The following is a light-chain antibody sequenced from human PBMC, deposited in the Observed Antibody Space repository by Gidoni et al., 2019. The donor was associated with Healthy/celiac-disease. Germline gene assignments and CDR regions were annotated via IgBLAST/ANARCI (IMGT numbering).Light chain of an antibody. J-gene: IGKJ4*01. V-gene: IGKV3-20*01. CDR1: QPVSAHF. CDR2: DAS. CDR3: QQYGAPPLT. Sequence: EIVLTQFPGTLSVSPGERATLFCRATQPVSAHFLAWYQQKPGQPPTLLIYDASRRATGVPDRFSGSGSGTDFSLTINRLQTEDSALYYCQQYGAPPLTFGGGTRVEI.